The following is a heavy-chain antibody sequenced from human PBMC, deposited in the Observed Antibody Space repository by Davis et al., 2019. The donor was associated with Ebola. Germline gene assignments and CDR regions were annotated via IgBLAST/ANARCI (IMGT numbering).Heavy chain of an antibody. D-gene: IGHD6-19*01. CDR2: ISAYNGNT. V-gene: IGHV1-18*04. CDR1: GYTFTSYG. CDR3: ARDLAVAPPDY. J-gene: IGHJ4*02. Sequence: AASVKVSCKASGYTFTSYGISWVRQAPGQGLGWMGWISAYNGNTNYAQKLQGRVTMTTDTSTSTAYMELRSLRSDDTAVYYCARDLAVAPPDYWGQGTLVTVSS.